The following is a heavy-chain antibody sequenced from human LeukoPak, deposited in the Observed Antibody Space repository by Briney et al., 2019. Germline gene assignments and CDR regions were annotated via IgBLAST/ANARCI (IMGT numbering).Heavy chain of an antibody. V-gene: IGHV3-23*01. Sequence: PGGSLRLSCVASGFALSNYALTWVRQAPGKGLEWVSVISGSGGTTYYADSVKGRFTISRDNSKNTLYLEMNSLRVGDTAMYYCAKDPNGDYVGAFDFWGQGTMVTVSS. D-gene: IGHD4-17*01. J-gene: IGHJ3*01. CDR3: AKDPNGDYVGAFDF. CDR2: ISGSGGTT. CDR1: GFALSNYA.